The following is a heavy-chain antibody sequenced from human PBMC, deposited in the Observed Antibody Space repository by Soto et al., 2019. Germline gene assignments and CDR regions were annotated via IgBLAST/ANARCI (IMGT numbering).Heavy chain of an antibody. D-gene: IGHD2-15*01. CDR3: ARTLKGSWVFDGFDI. CDR1: GGSISNSSYY. V-gene: IGHV4-39*01. Sequence: SETLSLTCTVSGGSISNSSYYWDWIRQPPGKGLEWIGTIYYRGATYYNPSLESRVTMSVDTSKNQFSLKLSSVTAPDTAVYYCARTLKGSWVFDGFDIWGQGTMVTVSS. CDR2: IYYRGAT. J-gene: IGHJ3*02.